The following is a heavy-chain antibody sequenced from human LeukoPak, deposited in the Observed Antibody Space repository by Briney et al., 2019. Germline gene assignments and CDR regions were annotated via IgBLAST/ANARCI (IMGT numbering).Heavy chain of an antibody. D-gene: IGHD2-2*01. CDR1: GFTFSDYY. V-gene: IGHV3-11*05. J-gene: IGHJ5*02. CDR2: ISSSSSYT. CDR3: ARESVGYCSTSICPNWFDP. Sequence: GGSLRLSCVASGFTFSDYYMSWIRQAPGKGLEWVSYISSSSSYTHYADSVKGRFTISRDNSKNTLYLQMNSLRPEDTAVYYCARESVGYCSTSICPNWFDPWGQGTLVTVSS.